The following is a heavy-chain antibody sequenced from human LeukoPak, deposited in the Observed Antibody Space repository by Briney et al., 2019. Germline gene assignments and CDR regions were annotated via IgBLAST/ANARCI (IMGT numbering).Heavy chain of an antibody. CDR1: GGSINSGSYY. Sequence: PSETLSLTCTVSGGSINSGSYYWSWIRQPAGKGLEWIGRVLTSGTTNYNPSLKSRVSISVDTSKNQFSLRLTSVTAADTAVYFCATLVSTRYYFDYWGQGTLVTVSS. V-gene: IGHV4-61*02. D-gene: IGHD5/OR15-5a*01. CDR2: VLTSGTT. J-gene: IGHJ4*02. CDR3: ATLVSTRYYFDY.